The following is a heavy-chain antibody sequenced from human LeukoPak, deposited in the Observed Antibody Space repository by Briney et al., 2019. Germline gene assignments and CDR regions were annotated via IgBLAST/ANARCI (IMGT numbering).Heavy chain of an antibody. CDR3: ATPYPREYCSSSACYFNY. V-gene: IGHV5-51*07. Sequence: GESLRISCKASGYSFTDYWIGWVHQMPGKGLEWMGIIYPGDSDTRYSPSFEGQVTISADKSIRAASLEWSSLKASDTAMYYCATPYPREYCSSSACYFNYWGQGTLVTVSS. CDR2: IYPGDSDT. D-gene: IGHD2/OR15-2a*01. J-gene: IGHJ4*02. CDR1: GYSFTDYW.